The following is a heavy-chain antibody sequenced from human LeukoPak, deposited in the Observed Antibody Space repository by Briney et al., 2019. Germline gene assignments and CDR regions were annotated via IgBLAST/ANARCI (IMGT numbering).Heavy chain of an antibody. J-gene: IGHJ4*02. Sequence: GGSLRLSCAASGFTFDDYAMHWVRQAPGKGLEWVSGISWNSGSIAYADSVKGRFTISRDNAKNSLYLQMNSLRAEDTALYYCAKDKFGTRMGDFDYWGQGTLVTVSS. CDR2: ISWNSGSI. CDR3: AKDKFGTRMGDFDY. CDR1: GFTFDDYA. V-gene: IGHV3-9*01. D-gene: IGHD3-16*01.